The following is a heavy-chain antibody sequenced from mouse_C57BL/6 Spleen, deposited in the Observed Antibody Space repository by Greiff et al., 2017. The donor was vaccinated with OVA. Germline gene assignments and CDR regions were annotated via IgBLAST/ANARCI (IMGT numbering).Heavy chain of an antibody. Sequence: VQLKESGPVLVKPGASVKMSCKASGYTFTDYYMNWVKQSHGKSLEWIGVINPYNGGTSYNQKFKGKATLTVDKSSSTAYMELNSLTSEDSAVYYCARKVDGPYYAMDYWGQGTSVTVSS. CDR2: INPYNGGT. J-gene: IGHJ4*01. D-gene: IGHD2-3*01. CDR1: GYTFTDYY. V-gene: IGHV1-19*01. CDR3: ARKVDGPYYAMDY.